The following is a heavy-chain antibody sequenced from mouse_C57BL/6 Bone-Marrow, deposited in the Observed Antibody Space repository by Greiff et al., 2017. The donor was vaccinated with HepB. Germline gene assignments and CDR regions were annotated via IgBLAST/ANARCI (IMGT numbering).Heavy chain of an antibody. J-gene: IGHJ4*01. Sequence: VKLMESGAELVKPGASVKMSCKASGYTFTTYPIEWMKQNHGKSLEWIGNFHPDNDDTKYNEKFKGKATLTVEKSSSTVYLELSRLTSDDSAVYYCARGYQLRGWAMDYWGQGTSVTVSS. CDR1: GYTFTTYP. CDR2: FHPDNDDT. V-gene: IGHV1-47*01. D-gene: IGHD1-1*01. CDR3: ARGYQLRGWAMDY.